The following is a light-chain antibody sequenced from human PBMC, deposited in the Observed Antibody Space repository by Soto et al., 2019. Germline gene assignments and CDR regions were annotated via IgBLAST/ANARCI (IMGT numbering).Light chain of an antibody. CDR2: DIS. CDR3: QQYNNWPPVT. J-gene: IGKJ3*01. Sequence: ETVMTQSPATLSVSPGERATLSCRASRSVSSNLAWYQQKPGQPPRLLIYDISTRATGIPARFSGSGSGTEFTLTISSLQSEDFAVYFCQQYNNWPPVTFGPGTKVDIK. CDR1: RSVSSN. V-gene: IGKV3-15*01.